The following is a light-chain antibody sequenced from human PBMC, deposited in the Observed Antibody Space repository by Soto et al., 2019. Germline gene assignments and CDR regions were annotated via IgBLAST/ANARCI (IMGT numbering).Light chain of an antibody. CDR3: SSYAGRHKWV. CDR2: DVS. CDR1: SSDVGAYNY. Sequence: QSALTQPPSASGSPGQSVTISCTGTSSDVGAYNYLSWYQHHPGKAPKLMIYDVSERPSGVPDRFSGSKSGNTASLTVSGLQAEDEADYYCSSYAGRHKWVFGGGTKLTVL. J-gene: IGLJ3*02. V-gene: IGLV2-8*01.